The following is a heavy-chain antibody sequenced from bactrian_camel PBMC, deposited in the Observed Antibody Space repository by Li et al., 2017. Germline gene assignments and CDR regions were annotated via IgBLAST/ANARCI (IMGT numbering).Heavy chain of an antibody. Sequence: QVQLVESGGASVQAGGTLTLSCAASGPLYHSYTMGWFRQATGKEREGVASIDGDGHTGYAASVKGRFTVSRDNAKNTVYLQMNSLKPDDTAVYYCVRVEGDILFGYGVNDWGKGTQVTVS. D-gene: IGHD5*01. CDR2: IDGDGHT. CDR1: GPLYHSYT. J-gene: IGHJ7*01. V-gene: IGHV3S63*01.